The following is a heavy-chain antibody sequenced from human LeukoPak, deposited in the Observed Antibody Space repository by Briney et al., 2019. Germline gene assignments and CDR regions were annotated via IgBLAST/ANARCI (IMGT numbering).Heavy chain of an antibody. J-gene: IGHJ4*02. D-gene: IGHD6-19*01. CDR1: GVAFSNYY. CDR2: INHSGYT. Sequence: PSETLSLTCAVSGVAFSNYYWSWVRRSPRQGLEWIGEINHSGYTNYNPSLKSRATMSIDTSKNQFSLLLTSVTAADAGVYYCTRAVAGHPDWGQGTLVTVSS. V-gene: IGHV4-34*01. CDR3: TRAVAGHPD.